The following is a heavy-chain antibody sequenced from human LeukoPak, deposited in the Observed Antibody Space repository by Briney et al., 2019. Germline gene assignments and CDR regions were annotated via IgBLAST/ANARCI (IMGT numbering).Heavy chain of an antibody. V-gene: IGHV3-30*04. CDR2: ISYDGSNK. D-gene: IGHD3-22*01. CDR3: ARDSYYYDSSGYYLHFDY. J-gene: IGHJ4*02. CDR1: GFTFSSYAFSNYA. Sequence: GGSLRLSCAASGFTFSSYAFSNYAMHWVRQAPGKGLEWVAVISYDGSNKYYADSLKGRFTISRDNSKNTLYLQMDSLRAEDTAIYYCARDSYYYDSSGYYLHFDYWGQGTLDTVSS.